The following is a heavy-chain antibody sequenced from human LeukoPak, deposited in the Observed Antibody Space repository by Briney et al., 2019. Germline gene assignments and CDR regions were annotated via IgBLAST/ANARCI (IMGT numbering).Heavy chain of an antibody. CDR3: ARGRYCSADICSGGDAFDI. J-gene: IGHJ3*02. Sequence: PSETLSLTCTVSGGSINNYYWSWIRQPAGKGLEWIGRIHTRGSTNYNPSLKSRVTMSVDTSKNQFSLKLSSVTAADTAVYYCARGRYCSADICSGGDAFDIRGQGTMVSVSS. D-gene: IGHD2-15*01. CDR1: GGSINNYY. CDR2: IHTRGST. V-gene: IGHV4-4*07.